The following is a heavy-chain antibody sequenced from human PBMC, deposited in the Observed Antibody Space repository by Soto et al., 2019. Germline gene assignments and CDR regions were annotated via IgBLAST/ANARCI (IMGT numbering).Heavy chain of an antibody. CDR2: VFSSVSA. J-gene: IGHJ4*02. CDR3: ARDGMTTGDT. Sequence: PSATLSLTCIVSGVSVRSYTWSWVRQPANKGLEWIGRVFSSVSATYNPSLKSRVSISMDTPENRISLKLDSVTAADAGVYFCARDGMTTGDTWGPGTLVTVSS. D-gene: IGHD2-21*02. V-gene: IGHV4-4*07. CDR1: GVSVRSYT.